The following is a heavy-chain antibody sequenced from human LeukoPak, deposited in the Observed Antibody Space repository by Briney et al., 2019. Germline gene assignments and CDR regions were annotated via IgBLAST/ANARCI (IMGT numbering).Heavy chain of an antibody. CDR1: GASISTYW. Sequence: PSETLSFTCTVSGASISTYWWSWIRQPPGKGLEWIGYVFDSGGTNYNPSLKSRVTISVDTSKKQFSLKLSSVTAADTAVYYCARGYSSSWNYFDYWGQGTLVTVSS. V-gene: IGHV4-59*01. D-gene: IGHD6-13*01. J-gene: IGHJ4*02. CDR2: VFDSGGT. CDR3: ARGYSSSWNYFDY.